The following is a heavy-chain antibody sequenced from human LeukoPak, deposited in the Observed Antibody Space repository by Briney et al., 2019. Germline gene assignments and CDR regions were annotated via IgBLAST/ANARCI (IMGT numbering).Heavy chain of an antibody. J-gene: IGHJ4*02. CDR2: IGSGDDL. CDR1: GFTFRIHA. Sequence: GGSLRLSCASSGFTFRIHAMSWVRQAPGKGLEWVSTIGSGDDLHYADSVKGRFTVSRDDPQNTLYLQMNSLRAEDAAIYYCAKDATPGNSVYDHFDYWGQGTLVTVSS. CDR3: AKDATPGNSVYDHFDY. D-gene: IGHD5/OR15-5a*01. V-gene: IGHV3-23*01.